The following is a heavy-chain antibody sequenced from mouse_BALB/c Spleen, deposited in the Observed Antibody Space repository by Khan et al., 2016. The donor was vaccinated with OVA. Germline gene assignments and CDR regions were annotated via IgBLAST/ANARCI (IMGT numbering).Heavy chain of an antibody. D-gene: IGHD1-1*01. J-gene: IGHJ2*01. CDR3: ARIYGGDFDY. CDR1: GYSITSDYA. V-gene: IGHV3-2*02. CDR2: ISYSGNT. Sequence: EVQLQESGPGLVKPSQSLSLTCPVTGYSITSDYAWNWIRQFPGNKLEWMGYISYSGNTKYNPSLKSRISITRDTSQNQFFLQLNSVTTEDTATYYCARIYGGDFDYWGQGTTRTVSS.